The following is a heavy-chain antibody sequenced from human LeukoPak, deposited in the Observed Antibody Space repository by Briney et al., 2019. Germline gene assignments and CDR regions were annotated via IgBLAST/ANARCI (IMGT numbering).Heavy chain of an antibody. V-gene: IGHV4-30-4*01. J-gene: IGHJ4*02. D-gene: IGHD1-1*01. CDR2: IYYSGST. Sequence: SETLSLTCTVSGGSISSGDYYWSWLRQPPGKGRVGIGYIYYSGSTYYNPSLTSRVTISLDTSKNQFSLRLSSVTAADTAVYYCARHLNWKDAFDYRGQGTLVTVSS. CDR1: GGSISSGDYY. CDR3: ARHLNWKDAFDY.